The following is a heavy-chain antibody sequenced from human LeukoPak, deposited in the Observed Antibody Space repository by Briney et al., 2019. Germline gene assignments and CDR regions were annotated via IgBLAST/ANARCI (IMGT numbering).Heavy chain of an antibody. J-gene: IGHJ5*02. CDR2: NSGTT. Sequence: SETLSLTCTVSGGSFSTYYWSWIRQPPGKGLEWIGYNSGTTDYNPSLKSRVTISVDTSKNQFSLNLTSVTAADTAVYYCARGPSTIWFDPWGQGTLVTVSS. CDR1: GGSFSTYY. D-gene: IGHD2-2*01. CDR3: ARGPSTIWFDP. V-gene: IGHV4-59*01.